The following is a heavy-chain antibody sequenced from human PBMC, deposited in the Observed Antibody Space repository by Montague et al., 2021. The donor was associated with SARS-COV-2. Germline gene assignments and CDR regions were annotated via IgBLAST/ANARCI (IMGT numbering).Heavy chain of an antibody. CDR1: GFTFSSYG. Sequence: SLRLSCAASGFTFSSYGMNWVRQAPGKGLEWVSSISTTGANTYYAGSVKGRFTISRDNSKNTLYLQLNSLRDEDTAVYYCAKEGVVVGADGFDYWGQGTMVIASS. V-gene: IGHV3-23*01. D-gene: IGHD3-22*01. J-gene: IGHJ3*01. CDR2: ISTTGANT. CDR3: AKEGVVVGADGFDY.